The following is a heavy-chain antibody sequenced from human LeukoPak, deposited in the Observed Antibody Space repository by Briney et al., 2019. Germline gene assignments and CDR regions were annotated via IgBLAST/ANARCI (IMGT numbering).Heavy chain of an antibody. CDR2: ISSSSTYI. J-gene: IGHJ4*02. Sequence: GGSLRLSCAASGFTFSSYAMSWVRQAPGKGLEWVSSISSSSTYIYYADSVKGRFTVSRDNAEDSLSLQMGSLRAEDTAVYYCARLRGSGYNYFDYWGQGTLVTVSS. V-gene: IGHV3-21*01. CDR1: GFTFSSYA. D-gene: IGHD5-24*01. CDR3: ARLRGSGYNYFDY.